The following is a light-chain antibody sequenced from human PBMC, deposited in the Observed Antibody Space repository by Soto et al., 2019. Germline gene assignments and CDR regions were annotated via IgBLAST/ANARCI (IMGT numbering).Light chain of an antibody. Sequence: AIRMTQSPSSFSASTGDRVTITCRASQGISSYLVWYQQKPGKAPKLLIYAASTLQSGVPSRFSGSGSGTDFTLTISCLQSEDFATYYCQQYYSYPGTFGQGTKVEIK. V-gene: IGKV1-8*01. CDR1: QGISSY. CDR2: AAS. CDR3: QQYYSYPGT. J-gene: IGKJ1*01.